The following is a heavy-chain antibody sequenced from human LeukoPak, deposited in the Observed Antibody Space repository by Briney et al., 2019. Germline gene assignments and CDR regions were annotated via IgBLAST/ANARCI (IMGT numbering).Heavy chain of an antibody. V-gene: IGHV1-2*02. CDR2: INPNSGGT. D-gene: IGHD2-15*01. Sequence: ASVKVSCKASGNTFTGYYMHWVRQAPGQGLEWMGWINPNSGGTNYAQKFQGRVTTTRDTSISSAYMELSRLRSDDTAVYYCARRPQYCRGGACYDWGQGTLATVSS. CDR1: GNTFTGYY. J-gene: IGHJ4*02. CDR3: ARRPQYCRGGACYD.